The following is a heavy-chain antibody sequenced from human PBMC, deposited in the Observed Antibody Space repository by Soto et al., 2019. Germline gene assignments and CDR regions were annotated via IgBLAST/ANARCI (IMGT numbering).Heavy chain of an antibody. J-gene: IGHJ4*02. CDR3: ARGATSSHFDY. CDR2: IYYSGST. D-gene: IGHD1-26*01. Sequence: PSGTLSLTCTVSGGSISSGDYYWSWIRQPPGKGLEWIGYIYYSGSTYYNPSLKSRVTISVDTSKNQFSLKLSSVTAADTAVYYCARGATSSHFDYWGQGTLVTVSS. CDR1: GGSISSGDYY. V-gene: IGHV4-30-4*01.